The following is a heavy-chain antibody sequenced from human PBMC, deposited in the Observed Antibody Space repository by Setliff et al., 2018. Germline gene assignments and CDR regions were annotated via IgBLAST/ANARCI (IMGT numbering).Heavy chain of an antibody. CDR2: IIPIFGTT. V-gene: IGHV1-69*05. J-gene: IGHJ4*02. Sequence: ASVKVSCKASRGTFSSYGITWVRQAPGQGLEWMGGIIPIFGTTDYAQKFQGRVTITTDDSTNTAYMELSSLRSEDTAVYFCARERGSYDSSTHYTYYFDYWGQGTLVTVSS. D-gene: IGHD3-22*01. CDR3: ARERGSYDSSTHYTYYFDY. CDR1: RGTFSSYG.